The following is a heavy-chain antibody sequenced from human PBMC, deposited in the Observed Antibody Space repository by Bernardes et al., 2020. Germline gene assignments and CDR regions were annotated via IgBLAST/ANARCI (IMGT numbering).Heavy chain of an antibody. J-gene: IGHJ3*02. Sequence: SEPLSLTCTVSGGSISSSSYYWGWIRQPPGKGLEWIGSIYYSGSTYYNPSLKSRVTISVDTSKNQFSLKLSSVTAADTAVYYCASDGDSPDAFDIWGQGTMVTVSS. CDR1: GGSISSSSYY. V-gene: IGHV4-39*01. CDR3: ASDGDSPDAFDI. CDR2: IYYSGST. D-gene: IGHD3-10*01.